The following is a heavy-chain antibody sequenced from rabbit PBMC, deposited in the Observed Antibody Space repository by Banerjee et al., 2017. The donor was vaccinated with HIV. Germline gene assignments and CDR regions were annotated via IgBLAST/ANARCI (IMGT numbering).Heavy chain of an antibody. V-gene: IGHV1S43*01. CDR1: GFDLSSYHY. J-gene: IGHJ4*01. Sequence: QSLEESGGGLVKPGASLTLTCTASGFDLSSYHYMGWVRQAPGKGLESVACIITSSGSIWYASWVNGRFTISSDNAQNTVDLQMTSLTAADTATYFCARDLAGVTGWNFGLWGQGTLVTVS. CDR3: ARDLAGVTGWNFGL. D-gene: IGHD4-1*01. CDR2: IITSSGSI.